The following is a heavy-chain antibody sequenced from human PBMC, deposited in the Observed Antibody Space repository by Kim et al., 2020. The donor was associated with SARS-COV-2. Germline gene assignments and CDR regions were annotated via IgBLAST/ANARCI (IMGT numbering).Heavy chain of an antibody. Sequence: SVKVSCKASGFTFTSSAVQWVRQARGQRLEWIGWIVVGSGNTNYAQKFQERVTITRDMSTSTAYMELSSLRSEDTAVYYCAADGVAAGTTRAEYYYYYGMDVWGQGTTVTVSS. CDR2: IVVGSGNT. J-gene: IGHJ6*02. D-gene: IGHD1-7*01. V-gene: IGHV1-58*01. CDR1: GFTFTSSA. CDR3: AADGVAAGTTRAEYYYYYGMDV.